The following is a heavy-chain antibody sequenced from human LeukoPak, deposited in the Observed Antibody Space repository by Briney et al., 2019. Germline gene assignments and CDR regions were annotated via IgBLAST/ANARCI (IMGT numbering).Heavy chain of an antibody. CDR3: ARERLVATIHLFDY. Sequence: ASVKVSCKASGYTFTGYYMHWVRQAPGQGLEWMGWINPNSGGTNYAQKFQGRVTMTRDTSISTAYMELSRLRSDDTAVYYCARERLVATIHLFDYWGKGTLVTVSS. J-gene: IGHJ4*02. CDR1: GYTFTGYY. D-gene: IGHD5-12*01. V-gene: IGHV1-2*02. CDR2: INPNSGGT.